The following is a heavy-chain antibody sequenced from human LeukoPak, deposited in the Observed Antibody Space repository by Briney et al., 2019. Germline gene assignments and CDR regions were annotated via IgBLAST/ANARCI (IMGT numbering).Heavy chain of an antibody. Sequence: GGSLRLSCAASGFTFSTFAMHWVRLSPGKGLEWVSSITGSGPYMLYADSVKHRFTISRDNSKNTLYLQMNSLRAEDTAVYYCAKDLEWLVPDVKGGADYWGQGTLVTVSS. CDR3: AKDLEWLVPDVKGGADY. CDR2: ITGSGPYM. J-gene: IGHJ4*02. D-gene: IGHD6-19*01. V-gene: IGHV3-21*01. CDR1: GFTFSTFA.